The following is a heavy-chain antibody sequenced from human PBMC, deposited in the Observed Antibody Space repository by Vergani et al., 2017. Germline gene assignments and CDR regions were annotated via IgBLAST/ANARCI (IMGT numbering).Heavy chain of an antibody. CDR1: GFTFSSYS. CDR3: AREVLVTTDAFDI. V-gene: IGHV3-21*04. Sequence: EVQLVESGGGLVKPGGSLRLSCAASGFTFSSYSMNWVRQAPGKGLEWVSSISSSSSYIYYADSVKGRFTISRDNAKNSLYLQMNSLRAEDTAVYYCAREVLVTTDAFDIWGQGTMVTVSS. D-gene: IGHD4-11*01. CDR2: ISSSSSYI. J-gene: IGHJ3*02.